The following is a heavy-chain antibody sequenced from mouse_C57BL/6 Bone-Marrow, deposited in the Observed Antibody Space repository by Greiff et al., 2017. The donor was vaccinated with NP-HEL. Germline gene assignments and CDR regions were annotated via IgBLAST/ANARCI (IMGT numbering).Heavy chain of an antibody. CDR1: GYTFTSYW. CDR3: ASYYGSSSAY. D-gene: IGHD1-1*01. CDR2: IDPSDSYT. Sequence: QVQLQQPGAELVRPGTSVKLSCKASGYTFTSYWMHWVKQRPGQGLEWIGVIDPSDSYTNYNQKFKGKATLTVDTSSSTAYMQLSSLTSEDSAVYYCASYYGSSSAYWGQGTLVTVSA. V-gene: IGHV1-59*01. J-gene: IGHJ3*01.